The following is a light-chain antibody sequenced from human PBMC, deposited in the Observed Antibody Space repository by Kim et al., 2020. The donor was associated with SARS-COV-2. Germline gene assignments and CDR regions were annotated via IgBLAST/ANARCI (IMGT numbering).Light chain of an antibody. CDR3: QQYDDWPPWT. V-gene: IGKV3-15*01. J-gene: IGKJ1*01. Sequence: QGERVTLSRRASQSVVTKVAWYQQKPGQAPQHLIYGASTRAAGIPARFSGSGSGTEFTLTISSLQSEDLAVYSCQQYDDWPPWTFGQGTKVDIK. CDR1: QSVVTK. CDR2: GAS.